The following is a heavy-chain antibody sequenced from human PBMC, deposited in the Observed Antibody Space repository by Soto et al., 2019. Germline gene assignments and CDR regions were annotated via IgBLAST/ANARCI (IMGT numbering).Heavy chain of an antibody. D-gene: IGHD3-3*01. CDR3: GRLTSYEFSRMDV. Sequence: GASLKISCKGSGYSFASNWISWVRQMPGKGLEWMGRIDPSDSYTNYSPSFQGHVIISVDKSISTAYLQWSSLEASDTAMYYCGRLTSYEFSRMDVLGQGTTVTVSS. CDR2: IDPSDSYT. V-gene: IGHV5-10-1*01. CDR1: GYSFASNW. J-gene: IGHJ6*02.